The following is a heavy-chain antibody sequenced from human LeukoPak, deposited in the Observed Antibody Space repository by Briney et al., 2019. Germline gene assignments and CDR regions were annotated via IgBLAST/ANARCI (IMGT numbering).Heavy chain of an antibody. D-gene: IGHD1-14*01. CDR3: ARAGATGTLRFDY. CDR2: ISSRSSYI. Sequence: GGSLRLSCAASGFTFSSYSMNWVRQAPGKGLEWVSSISSRSSYIYYADSVKGRFTISRDNAKNSLYLQMNSLRAEDTAVYYCARAGATGTLRFDYWGQGTLVTVSS. J-gene: IGHJ4*02. V-gene: IGHV3-21*01. CDR1: GFTFSSYS.